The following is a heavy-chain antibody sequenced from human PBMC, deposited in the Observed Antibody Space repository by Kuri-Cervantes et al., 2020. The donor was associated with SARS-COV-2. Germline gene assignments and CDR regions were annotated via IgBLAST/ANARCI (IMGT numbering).Heavy chain of an antibody. V-gene: IGHV3-23*01. D-gene: IGHD3-10*01. CDR2: ISGSGGST. CDR1: GFTFSSYA. CDR3: ARDLAGGYGSGSEFDF. Sequence: GESLKISCAASGFTFSSYAMSWVRQAPGKGLEWVSAISGSGGSTYYADSVKGRFTISGDNAKNTLYLQMNSLRAEDTAVYYCARDLAGGYGSGSEFDFWGQGTLVTVSS. J-gene: IGHJ4*02.